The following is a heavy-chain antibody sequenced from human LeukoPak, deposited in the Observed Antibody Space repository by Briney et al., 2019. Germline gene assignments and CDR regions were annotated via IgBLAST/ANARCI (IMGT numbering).Heavy chain of an antibody. D-gene: IGHD6-13*01. CDR1: GFTFSSYS. CDR3: ARDAAAGSL. Sequence: PGGSLRLSCAASGFTFSSYSMNWVRQAPGKGLEWVSSISSSSSYICYADSVKGRFTISRDNAKNSLYLQMNSLRAEDTAVYYCARDAAAGSLWGQGTLVTVSS. CDR2: ISSSSSYI. J-gene: IGHJ4*02. V-gene: IGHV3-21*01.